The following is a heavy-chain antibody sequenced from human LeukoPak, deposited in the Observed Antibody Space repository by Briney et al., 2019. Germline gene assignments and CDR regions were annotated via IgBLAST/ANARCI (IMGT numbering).Heavy chain of an antibody. CDR2: ISWNSGSI. Sequence: GGSLRLSCAASGLTFDDYAMHWVRQTPGKSLEWVSGISWNSGSIGYADSVKGRFTISRDNAKNCLYLQMNSLRAEDTALYYCVKGPLGFGNGYYLDVWGKGTTVT. V-gene: IGHV3-9*01. J-gene: IGHJ6*03. CDR1: GLTFDDYA. CDR3: VKGPLGFGNGYYLDV. D-gene: IGHD3-10*01.